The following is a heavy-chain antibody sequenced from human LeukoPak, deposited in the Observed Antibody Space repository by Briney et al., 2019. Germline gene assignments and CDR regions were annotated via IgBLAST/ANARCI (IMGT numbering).Heavy chain of an antibody. CDR1: GFTFSSYS. D-gene: IGHD3-16*01. CDR2: ISSSDYI. CDR3: ASLGGGY. J-gene: IGHJ4*02. Sequence: GGSLRLSCAASGFTFSSYSMNWVRQAPGKGLEWVSSISSSDYIYYADSVKGRFTISRDNAKNSLYLQMNSLRAEDTAVYYCASLGGGYWGRGTLVTVSS. V-gene: IGHV3-21*01.